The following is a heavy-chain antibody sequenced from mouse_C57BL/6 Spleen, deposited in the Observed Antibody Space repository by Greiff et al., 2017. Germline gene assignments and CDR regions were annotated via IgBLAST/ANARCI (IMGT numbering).Heavy chain of an antibody. CDR2: IYPGSGST. CDR3: AMFTTVLGYAMDY. J-gene: IGHJ4*01. D-gene: IGHD1-1*01. CDR1: GYTFTSYW. Sequence: QVHVKQPGAELVKPGASVKLSCKASGYTFTSYWITWVKQRPGQGLEWIGDIYPGSGSTNYNETFKSKATLTVDTSSSTAYMQRSSLTSEDSAVYYGAMFTTVLGYAMDYWGQGTSVTVAS. V-gene: IGHV1-55*01.